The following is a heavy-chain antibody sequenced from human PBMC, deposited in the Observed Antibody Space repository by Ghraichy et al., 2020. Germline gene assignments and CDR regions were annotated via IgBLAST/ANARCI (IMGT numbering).Heavy chain of an antibody. CDR2: ISTSGAT. J-gene: IGHJ4*02. Sequence: SETLSLTCTVSGVSISNNYWSWIRQPAGKGLECIGRISTSGATNYNPSLKSRVTISVDTSKNQFSLRLSSVTAADTAVYYCAGGSGGVANFDYWGQGTLVTVSS. D-gene: IGHD3-16*01. CDR3: AGGSGGVANFDY. CDR1: GVSISNNY. V-gene: IGHV4-4*07.